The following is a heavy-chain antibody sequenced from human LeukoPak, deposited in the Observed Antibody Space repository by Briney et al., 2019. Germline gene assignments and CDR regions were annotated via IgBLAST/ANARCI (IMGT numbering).Heavy chain of an antibody. CDR2: VWANGNTK. J-gene: IGHJ4*02. CDR1: GFTFGDYG. Sequence: GGSLRLSCEVSGFTFGDYGVHWVRQAPGKGLQWLAVVWANGNTKYYADSVKGRFTISRDNSKNTLHLQIDSLRAEDTATYYCTRDNANRAYDYWGQGTLVTVSS. CDR3: TRDNANRAYDY. V-gene: IGHV3-33*01. D-gene: IGHD2-2*01.